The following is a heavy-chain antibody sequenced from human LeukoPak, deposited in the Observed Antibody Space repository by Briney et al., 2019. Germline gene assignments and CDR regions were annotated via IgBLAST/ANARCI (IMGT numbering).Heavy chain of an antibody. Sequence: SETLSLTCAVYGGSFSGYYWSWIRQPPGKGLEWIGEINHSGSTNYNPSLKSRVTISVDTSKNQFSLKLSSVTAADTAVYYCARALLDRSRHKTWFDPWGQGTLVTVSS. CDR1: GGSFSGYY. CDR2: INHSGST. V-gene: IGHV4-34*01. D-gene: IGHD1-1*01. CDR3: ARALLDRSRHKTWFDP. J-gene: IGHJ5*02.